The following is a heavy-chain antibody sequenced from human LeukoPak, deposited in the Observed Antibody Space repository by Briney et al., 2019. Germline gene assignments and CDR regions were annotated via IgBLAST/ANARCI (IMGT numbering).Heavy chain of an antibody. CDR3: ARVADDYFDY. V-gene: IGHV3-7*01. J-gene: IGHJ4*02. CDR1: GFTFSSYW. Sequence: GGSLRLSCAASGFTFSSYWMSWVRQAPGKGLEWVANINQTGSEKYFVDSVKGRFTISRDNAKNLLYLQMNSLRAEDTAVYYCARVADDYFDYWGQGTLVTVSS. D-gene: IGHD6-19*01. CDR2: INQTGSEK.